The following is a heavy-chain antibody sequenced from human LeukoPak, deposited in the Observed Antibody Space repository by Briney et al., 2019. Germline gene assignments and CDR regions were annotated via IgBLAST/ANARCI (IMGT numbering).Heavy chain of an antibody. CDR2: MNLNSGNT. J-gene: IGHJ5*02. CDR3: ARAYYSSSWYFGRIRFDP. D-gene: IGHD6-13*01. CDR1: GYTFTSYD. Sequence: ASVKVSCKASGYTFTSYDINWVRQATGQGLEWMGWMNLNSGNTGYAQKFQGRVTMTRNTSISTAYMELSSLRSEDTAVYYCARAYYSSSWYFGRIRFDPWGQGTLVTVSS. V-gene: IGHV1-8*01.